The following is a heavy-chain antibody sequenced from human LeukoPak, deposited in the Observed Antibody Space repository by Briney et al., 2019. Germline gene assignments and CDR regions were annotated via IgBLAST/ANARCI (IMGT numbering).Heavy chain of an antibody. Sequence: PSETLSLTCTVSGGSISSYYWSWIRQPPGKGLEWIGYIYYSGSTNYNPSLKSRVTISVDTSKKQFSLKLSSVIAADTAVYYCARRDRGDGYGVVRFWYFDLWGRGTLVTVSS. J-gene: IGHJ2*01. CDR2: IYYSGST. CDR1: GGSISSYY. D-gene: IGHD5-24*01. CDR3: ARRDRGDGYGVVRFWYFDL. V-gene: IGHV4-59*08.